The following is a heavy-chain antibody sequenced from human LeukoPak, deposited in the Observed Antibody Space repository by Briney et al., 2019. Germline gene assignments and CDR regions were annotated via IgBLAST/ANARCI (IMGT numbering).Heavy chain of an antibody. CDR1: GGSISSSSYY. CDR3: ARCRTSCYPDY. D-gene: IGHD2-2*01. V-gene: IGHV4-39*07. CDR2: VYYSGST. Sequence: SETLSLTCTVSGGSISSSSYYWGWIRQPPGKGLEWIGSVYYSGSTYYNPSLKSRVTISVDTSKNQFSLKLSSVAAADTAVYYCARCRTSCYPDYWGQGTLVTVSS. J-gene: IGHJ4*02.